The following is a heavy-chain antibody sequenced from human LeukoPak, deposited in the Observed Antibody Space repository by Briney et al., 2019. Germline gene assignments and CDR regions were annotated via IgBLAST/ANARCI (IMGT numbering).Heavy chain of an antibody. V-gene: IGHV3-74*01. CDR3: ARHGYCSSTSCYTYYYYYGMDV. CDR1: GFTFSSYW. D-gene: IGHD2-2*01. CDR2: INSDGSST. J-gene: IGHJ6*04. Sequence: PGGSLRLSCAASGFTFSSYWMHWVRQAPGKGLVWVSRINSDGSSTSYADSVKGRFTISRDNAKNTLYLQMNSLRAEDTAVYYCARHGYCSSTSCYTYYYYYGMDVWGKGTTVTVFS.